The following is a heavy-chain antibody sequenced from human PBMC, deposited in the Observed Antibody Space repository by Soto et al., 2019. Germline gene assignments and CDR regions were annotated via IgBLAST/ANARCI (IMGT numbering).Heavy chain of an antibody. CDR2: TSGSGTKM. J-gene: IGHJ4*02. D-gene: IGHD2-15*01. CDR1: GFIISDYY. V-gene: IGHV3-11*01. Sequence: QVQVVESGGGLVKPGGSLRHSCAASGFIISDYYMAWLRQAPGKGLEWVATTSGSGTKMEYADSVEGRFTISRDNGKNSLYLQMDTLRAEDTAVYFCATERWYRFDCWGQGTLVTVSS. CDR3: ATERWYRFDC.